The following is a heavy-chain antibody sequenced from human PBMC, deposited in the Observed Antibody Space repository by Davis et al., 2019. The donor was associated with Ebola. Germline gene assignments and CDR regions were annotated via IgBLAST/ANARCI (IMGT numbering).Heavy chain of an antibody. Sequence: LRLSCAVSGGSISSGGYSWSWIRQPPGKGLEWIGYIYHSGSTYYNPSLKSRVTISVDRSKNQFSLKLSSVTAADTAVYYCARRPPITMIVVANDAFDIWGQGTMVTVSS. J-gene: IGHJ3*02. CDR3: ARRPPITMIVVANDAFDI. CDR1: GGSISSGGYS. CDR2: IYHSGST. D-gene: IGHD3-22*01. V-gene: IGHV4-30-2*01.